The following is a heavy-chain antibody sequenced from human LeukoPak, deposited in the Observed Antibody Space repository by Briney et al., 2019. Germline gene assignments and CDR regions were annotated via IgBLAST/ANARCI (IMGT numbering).Heavy chain of an antibody. J-gene: IGHJ4*02. CDR2: ISGTTSSI. D-gene: IGHD6-19*01. V-gene: IGHV3-11*04. Sequence: GGSLRLSCAASGFTFSDYYMSWIRQAPGKGLERVSYISGTTSSIYYADSVKGRFTISRDNAKNSLYLQIDSLRAEDTAVYYCARDMGSGWSHDYWGQGTLVIVSS. CDR3: ARDMGSGWSHDY. CDR1: GFTFSDYY.